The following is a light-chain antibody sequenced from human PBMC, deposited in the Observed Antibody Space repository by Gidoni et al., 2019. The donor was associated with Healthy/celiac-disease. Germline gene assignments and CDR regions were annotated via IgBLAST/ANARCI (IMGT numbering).Light chain of an antibody. J-gene: IGKJ2*01. V-gene: IGKV3-11*01. CDR1: QSVSSY. CDR3: QQRSNWHT. Sequence: IVLTQSPATLSLSPGDRATLSCRASQSVSSYLAWYQQKPGQAPRLLIYDASNRATGIPARFSGSGSGTDFTLTISSLEPEDFAVYYCQQRSNWHTFGQGTKLEIK. CDR2: DAS.